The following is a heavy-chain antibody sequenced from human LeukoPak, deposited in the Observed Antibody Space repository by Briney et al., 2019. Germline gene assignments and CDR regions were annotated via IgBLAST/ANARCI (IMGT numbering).Heavy chain of an antibody. CDR1: GYTFTGYY. D-gene: IGHD6-19*01. J-gene: IGHJ4*02. V-gene: IGHV1-2*02. CDR3: ARDNKIAVAGFDY. Sequence: ASVKVSCKASGYTFTGYYMHWVRQAPGQGREWMGWINPNSGGTNYAQKFQARVSMTSNTSISTAYMELSRLRSDGTAVYYCARDNKIAVAGFDYWGQGTLVTVSS. CDR2: INPNSGGT.